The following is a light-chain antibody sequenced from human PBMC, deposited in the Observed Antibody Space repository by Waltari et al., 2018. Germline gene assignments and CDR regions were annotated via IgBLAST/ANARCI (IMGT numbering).Light chain of an antibody. CDR2: AAS. V-gene: IGKV1-39*01. CDR3: QQSYSSPRT. J-gene: IGKJ1*01. Sequence: DIQMTQSPSSLSASVGDRVTITFRASQSIASNLSWYQQKPGKAPKLLIYAASSLQSGVPSRFSARGSGTDFTLTISSLQREDFATYYCQQSYSSPRTFGQGTKVEVK. CDR1: QSIASN.